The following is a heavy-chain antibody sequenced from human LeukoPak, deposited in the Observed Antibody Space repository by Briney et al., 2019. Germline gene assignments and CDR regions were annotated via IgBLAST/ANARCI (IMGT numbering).Heavy chain of an antibody. D-gene: IGHD6-6*01. CDR1: GGSFSGYY. Sequence: SETLSLTCAVYGGSFSGYYWSWIRQPPGKGLEWIGEINYSGSTNYNPSLKSRVTISVDTSKNQFSLKLSSVTAADTAVYYCARGVGQLARVGYYYYYYMDVWGKGTTVTVSS. CDR2: INYSGST. V-gene: IGHV4-34*01. CDR3: ARGVGQLARVGYYYYYYMDV. J-gene: IGHJ6*03.